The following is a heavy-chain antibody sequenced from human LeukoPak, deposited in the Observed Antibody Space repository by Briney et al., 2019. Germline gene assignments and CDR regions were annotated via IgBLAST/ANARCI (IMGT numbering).Heavy chain of an antibody. Sequence: SETPSLTCTVSGGSISGYYWSWIRQAPGKGLEWIGYIYNSGSLNYNPSLKSRVTIAVDTSENQFSLKLTSVTAADTAVYYCARSPLISSGWLGLDSWGQGILVTVSS. CDR1: GGSISGYY. J-gene: IGHJ4*02. V-gene: IGHV4-59*01. CDR2: IYNSGSL. D-gene: IGHD6-19*01. CDR3: ARSPLISSGWLGLDS.